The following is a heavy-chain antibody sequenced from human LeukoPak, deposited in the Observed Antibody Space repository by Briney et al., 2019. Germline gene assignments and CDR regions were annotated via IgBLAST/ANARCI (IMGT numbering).Heavy chain of an antibody. J-gene: IGHJ1*01. V-gene: IGHV3-74*01. D-gene: IGHD1-26*01. CDR1: GFTFSTYW. CDR3: ARVPPSVGETTSEYFQD. CDR2: INTDGSTT. Sequence: PGGSLRLSCAASGFTFSTYWMHWVRQAPGKGLLWVSRINTDGSTTNYADSVKARFTISRDNAKNTLYLQMNSLRAEDTAVYYCARVPPSVGETTSEYFQDWGQGTLVTVSS.